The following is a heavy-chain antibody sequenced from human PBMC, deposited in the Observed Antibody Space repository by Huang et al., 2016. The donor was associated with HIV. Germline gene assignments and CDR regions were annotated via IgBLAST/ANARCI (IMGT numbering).Heavy chain of an antibody. D-gene: IGHD3-10*01. V-gene: IGHV4-39*01. CDR1: CGSISSSSYY. Sequence: QLQLQESGPGLVKPSETLSLTCTVSCGSISSSSYYWGWIRQPTGKGLEWIGSIYYSGSTYYNPSLRSRVTISVDTSKNQFSLKLSAVTAADTAVYYCARRVGLASGSYTFDYWGQGTLVTVSS. CDR3: ARRVGLASGSYTFDY. J-gene: IGHJ4*02. CDR2: IYYSGST.